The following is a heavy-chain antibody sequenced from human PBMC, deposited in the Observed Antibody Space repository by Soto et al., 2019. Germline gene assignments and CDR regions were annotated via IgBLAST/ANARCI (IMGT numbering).Heavy chain of an antibody. D-gene: IGHD3-22*01. CDR1: GFSLSTSGVC. CDR3: AHISPYYYDSSGYFYFDY. CDR2: IYWNDDK. V-gene: IGHV2-5*01. J-gene: IGHJ4*02. Sequence: HITLKESGPTLVKPTKTLTLTCTFSGFSLSTSGVCVGWILQPPGKDLEWLALIYWNDDKRYSPSLKSRLNITKDTSKNPVVLTMPHMYPVDTATYYCAHISPYYYDSSGYFYFDYWCQGTLVTVSS.